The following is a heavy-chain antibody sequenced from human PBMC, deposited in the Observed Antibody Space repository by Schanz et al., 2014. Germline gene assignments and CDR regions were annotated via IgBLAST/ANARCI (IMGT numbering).Heavy chain of an antibody. Sequence: EVQLVESGGGLVQPGGSLRLSCAASGFTFSNTWMNWVRQTPGKGLEWIGRIKSKIDGGTTDYAAPVKGRFTISRDDSKNTLYLQMNSLKTEDTAVYYCTTVERITSCEVVPYYYYYMDVWGKGTTXTVSS. V-gene: IGHV3-15*01. CDR2: IKSKIDGGTT. J-gene: IGHJ6*03. CDR1: GFTFSNTW. CDR3: TTVERITSCEVVPYYYYYMDV. D-gene: IGHD3-3*01.